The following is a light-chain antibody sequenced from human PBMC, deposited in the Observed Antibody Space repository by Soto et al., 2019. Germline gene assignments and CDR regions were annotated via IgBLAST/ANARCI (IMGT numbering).Light chain of an antibody. J-gene: IGKJ1*01. CDR1: QSVSSN. CDR2: DAS. V-gene: IGKV3-15*01. Sequence: EIVMTQSPVTLSVSPGERATLSCRASQSVSSNLAWYQQKPGQAPRLLIYDASTRATGIPARFSGSGSGTEFNLTISSLQSEDFAVYPCQQYNDRSPSTFGQGTKVEIK. CDR3: QQYNDRSPST.